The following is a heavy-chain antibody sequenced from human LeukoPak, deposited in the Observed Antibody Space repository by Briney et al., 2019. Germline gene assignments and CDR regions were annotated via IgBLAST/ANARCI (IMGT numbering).Heavy chain of an antibody. CDR2: IIGSSGST. Sequence: GRSLRLSCVASGFIFNNYAMNWVRQAPGKGLEWVSPIIGSSGSTFYADSVKGRFTISRDKSKNTLYLQMNSLRAEDTAVYYCAKGAYDYIEIAYFDYWGQGSLVTVSS. D-gene: IGHD5-12*01. CDR1: GFIFNNYA. J-gene: IGHJ4*02. V-gene: IGHV3-23*01. CDR3: AKGAYDYIEIAYFDY.